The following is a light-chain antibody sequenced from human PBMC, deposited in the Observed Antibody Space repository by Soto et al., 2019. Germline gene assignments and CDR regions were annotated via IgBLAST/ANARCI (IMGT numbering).Light chain of an antibody. CDR1: QSIKNW. CDR3: QQYSSYSQFT. V-gene: IGKV1-5*03. J-gene: IGKJ3*01. CDR2: KAS. Sequence: DIQMTQSPSTLSASVGDRVTITCRASQSIKNWLAWYQQKPGEAPKLLIYKASTLESGVPSRFSGSGSGTEFTLTISCLQPDDVATYYCQQYSSYSQFTFGPWTKVDIK.